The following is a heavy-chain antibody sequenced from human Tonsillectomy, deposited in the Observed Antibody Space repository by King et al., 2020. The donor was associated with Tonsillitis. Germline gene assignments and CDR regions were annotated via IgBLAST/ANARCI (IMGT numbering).Heavy chain of an antibody. CDR2: IYSGGST. Sequence: VQLVESGGGLIQPGGSLRLSCAASGFTVSSNYMSWVRQAPGKGLEWVSVIYSGGSTYYADTVKGRFTIYRVNTKNTLYLQMNSLRAEDTAVYYCARDRDYDILAGSNYYYYSMDVWGQGTTVTVAS. V-gene: IGHV3-53*01. CDR1: GFTVSSNY. CDR3: ARDRDYDILAGSNYYYYSMDV. J-gene: IGHJ6*02. D-gene: IGHD3-9*01.